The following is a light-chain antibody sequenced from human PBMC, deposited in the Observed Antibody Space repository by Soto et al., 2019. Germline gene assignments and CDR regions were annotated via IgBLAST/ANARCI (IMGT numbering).Light chain of an antibody. Sequence: QSALTQPPSASGSPGQSVTISCTGTSSDVGGYNFVSWYQQHRGKAPKLMIYEVNRRPSGVPDRFSGSKSGNTASLTVSGLQAEDEADYYCSSHAGSTNLIFGGGTKLTVL. CDR2: EVN. V-gene: IGLV2-8*01. J-gene: IGLJ2*01. CDR1: SSDVGGYNF. CDR3: SSHAGSTNLI.